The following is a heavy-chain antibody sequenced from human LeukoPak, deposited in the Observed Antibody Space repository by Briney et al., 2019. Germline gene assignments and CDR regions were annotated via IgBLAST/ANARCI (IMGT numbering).Heavy chain of an antibody. CDR3: AKNLLGSESFSWHFDL. CDR1: GFRFSNYG. CDR2: ITGSGGST. V-gene: IGHV3-23*01. J-gene: IGHJ2*01. Sequence: TGGSLRLSCAASGFRFSNYGMSWVRQAPGKGLAWVSSITGSGGSTRVDSVKDRFTISRDNSKNTLFLQMNSLRADDTAVYFCAKNLLGSESFSWHFDLWGRGTLVTVSS. D-gene: IGHD1-26*01.